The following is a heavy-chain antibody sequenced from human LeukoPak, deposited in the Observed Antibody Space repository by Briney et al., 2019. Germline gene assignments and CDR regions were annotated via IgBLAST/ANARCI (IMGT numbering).Heavy chain of an antibody. V-gene: IGHV3-7*05. J-gene: IGHJ4*02. D-gene: IGHD1-26*01. CDR3: ARGGRHSFH. CDR2: IKQDGSEK. Sequence: GGSLRLSCSASGFTFNTFAMSWVRQAPGKGLEWVANIKQDGSEKYYVDSVKGRFTISRDNAKNSLYLQMNSLRAEDTAVYYCARGGRHSFHWGQGTLVTVSS. CDR1: GFTFNTFA.